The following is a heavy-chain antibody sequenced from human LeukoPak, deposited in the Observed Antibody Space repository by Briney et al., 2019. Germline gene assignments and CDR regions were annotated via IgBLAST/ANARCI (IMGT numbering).Heavy chain of an antibody. CDR1: GFTVSSNY. CDR3: AKDGYYYDSSGYYLVFDY. J-gene: IGHJ4*02. Sequence: GGSLRLSCAASGFTVSSNYMSWVRQAPGKGLEWVSVIYSGGSTYYADSVKGRFTISRDNSKNTLYLQMNSLRAEDTAVYYCAKDGYYYDSSGYYLVFDYWGQGTLVTVSS. CDR2: IYSGGST. D-gene: IGHD3-22*01. V-gene: IGHV3-53*01.